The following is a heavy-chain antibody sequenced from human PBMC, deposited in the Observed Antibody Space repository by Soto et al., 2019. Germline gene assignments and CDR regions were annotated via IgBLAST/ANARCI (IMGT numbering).Heavy chain of an antibody. CDR3: TRSSGLTNWLDP. CDR2: TIPLFGTP. D-gene: IGHD6-6*01. Sequence: QVQLVQSGAELKKPGSSVKVSCKVSGVSIKSSSITWVRQALGQGLEWMGGTIPLFGTPHYAQKFQGRVTITADESTSTVYMALSSLRSEDTAVYYCTRSSGLTNWLDPWGQGTLITASS. V-gene: IGHV1-69*12. J-gene: IGHJ5*02. CDR1: GVSIKSSS.